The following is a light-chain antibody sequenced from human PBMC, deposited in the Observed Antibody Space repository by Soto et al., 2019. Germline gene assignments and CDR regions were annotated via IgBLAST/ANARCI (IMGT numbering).Light chain of an antibody. CDR3: QQYSSFPPT. CDR2: AAS. V-gene: IGKV1D-16*01. CDR1: QGISTW. J-gene: IGKJ4*01. Sequence: DIQMTQSPSSLSASVGDRVTITCRASQGISTWLAWYQQKPEKAPKSLIYAASSLQSGVPSRFSGSGSGTDFTLTISSLHPEDFAATYSCQQYSSFPPTFGGGTKVEIK.